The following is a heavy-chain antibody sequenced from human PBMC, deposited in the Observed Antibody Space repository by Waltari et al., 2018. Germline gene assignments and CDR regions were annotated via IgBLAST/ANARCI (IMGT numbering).Heavy chain of an antibody. V-gene: IGHV3-30-3*01. J-gene: IGHJ4*02. Sequence: QVQLVESGGGVVQPGRSLRLSCAASGFAFNSYAMHWVRQAPGKGLEWVAVISFDGYNQNYVDAVGGRFTISRDSSRRTVYLQMNSLRPADTAVYYCARVGYCSSTGCYTSGAFDYWGQGTPVIVSS. CDR2: ISFDGYNQ. CDR3: ARVGYCSSTGCYTSGAFDY. CDR1: GFAFNSYA. D-gene: IGHD2-2*02.